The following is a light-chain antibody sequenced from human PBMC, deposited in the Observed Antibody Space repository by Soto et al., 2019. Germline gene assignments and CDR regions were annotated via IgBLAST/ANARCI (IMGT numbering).Light chain of an antibody. V-gene: IGLV1-40*01. CDR1: SSNIGAGYD. CDR2: GNS. J-gene: IGLJ1*01. Sequence: QSVLTQPPSVSGAPGQRVTISCTGSSSNIGAGYDVHWYQQLPGTAPKLLIYGNSNRPSGVPDRFSGSKSGTSASLAITGLQAEDEADYSCQSYASSLSAYVFGTGTKVTVL. CDR3: QSYASSLSAYV.